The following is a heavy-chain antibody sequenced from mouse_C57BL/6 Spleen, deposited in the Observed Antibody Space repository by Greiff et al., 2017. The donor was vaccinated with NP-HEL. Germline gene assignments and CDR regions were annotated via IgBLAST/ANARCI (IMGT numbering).Heavy chain of an antibody. CDR3: TGPIYGSRSYFDY. Sequence: EVMLVESGGGLVQPGGSMKLSCVASGFTFSNYWMNWVRQSPEKGLEWVAQIRLKSDNYATHYAESVKGRFTISRDDSKSSVYLQMNNLRAEDTGIYYCTGPIYGSRSYFDYWGQGTTLTVSS. J-gene: IGHJ2*01. CDR2: IRLKSDNYAT. CDR1: GFTFSNYW. V-gene: IGHV6-3*01. D-gene: IGHD1-1*01.